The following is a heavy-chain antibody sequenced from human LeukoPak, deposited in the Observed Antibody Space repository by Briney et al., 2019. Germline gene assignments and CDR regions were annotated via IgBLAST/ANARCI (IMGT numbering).Heavy chain of an antibody. CDR1: EFSVGSNY. Sequence: GGSLRLSCAASEFSVGSNYMTWVRQAPGKGLEWVSLIYSGGSTYYADSVMGRFTISRDNSKNTLYLQLNSLSADDTAVYYCARNSGWYGVSWGQGTLVTVSS. J-gene: IGHJ4*02. CDR3: ARNSGWYGVS. V-gene: IGHV3-53*01. CDR2: IYSGGST. D-gene: IGHD6-19*01.